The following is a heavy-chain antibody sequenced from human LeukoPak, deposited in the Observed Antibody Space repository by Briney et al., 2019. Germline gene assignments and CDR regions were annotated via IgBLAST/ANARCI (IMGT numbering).Heavy chain of an antibody. D-gene: IGHD2-2*01. CDR3: ARSKAHLSTSWYGSWFDP. CDR1: GYSVSSGYY. J-gene: IGHJ5*02. CDR2: MYHSGDT. V-gene: IGHV4-38-2*02. Sequence: SETLSLTCTVSGYSVSSGYYWGWIRQPPGKGLEWIGSMYHSGDTYNNPSLKSRVTISVDTSKNQLSLKLSSVTAADTAVYYCARSKAHLSTSWYGSWFDPWGQGTLVTVSS.